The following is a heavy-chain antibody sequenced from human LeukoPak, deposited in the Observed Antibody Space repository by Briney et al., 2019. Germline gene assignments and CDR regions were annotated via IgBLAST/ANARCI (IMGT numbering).Heavy chain of an antibody. Sequence: SETLSLTCTVAGGSISSYYWSWVRQPAGKGLKWIGRIYTSGSTNYNPSLKSRDTMSVDTSKNQFSLKLSSVTAADTAVYYCARVALAGAFDIWGQGTMVTVSS. CDR3: ARVALAGAFDI. J-gene: IGHJ3*02. CDR1: GGSISSYY. V-gene: IGHV4-4*07. CDR2: IYTSGST. D-gene: IGHD6-19*01.